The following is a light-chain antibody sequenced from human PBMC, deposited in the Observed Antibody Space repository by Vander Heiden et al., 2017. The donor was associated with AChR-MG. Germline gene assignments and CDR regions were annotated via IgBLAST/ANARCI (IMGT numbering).Light chain of an antibody. J-gene: IGLJ2*01. V-gene: IGLV2-14*03. CDR3: ASYTSGNTLVL. CDR1: STDGGGYDY. CDR2: EVT. Sequence: QSALTQPASVSGFPGQPITISCTGSSTDGGGYDYVSWYQQRPGKAPRLLIFEVTKRPSGISNRFSGSKSDNTAFLTISGLQIEDEGDFYCASYTSGNTLVLFGGGTKLTVL.